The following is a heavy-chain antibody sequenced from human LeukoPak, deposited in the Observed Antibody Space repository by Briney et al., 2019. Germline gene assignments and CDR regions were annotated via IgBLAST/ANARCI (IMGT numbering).Heavy chain of an antibody. J-gene: IGHJ3*02. CDR3: ARKPTINSAFDI. D-gene: IGHD4-23*01. Sequence: ASVKVSCKASGGTFSSCAISWVRQAPGQGLEWMGGIIPIFGTANYAQKFQGRVTITTDESTSTAYMELSSLRSEDTAVYYCARKPTINSAFDIWGQGTMVTVSS. CDR2: IIPIFGTA. V-gene: IGHV1-69*05. CDR1: GGTFSSCA.